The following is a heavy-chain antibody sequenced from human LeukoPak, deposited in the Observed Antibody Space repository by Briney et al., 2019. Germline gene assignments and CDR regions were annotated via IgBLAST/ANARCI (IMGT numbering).Heavy chain of an antibody. CDR2: IIPIFGTA. V-gene: IGHV1-69*05. D-gene: IGHD3-3*01. J-gene: IGHJ4*02. CDR1: GGTFSSYA. Sequence: ASVTVSCMASGGTFSSYAISWVRQAPGQGLEWMGGIIPIFGTANYAQKFQGRVTITTDESTSTAYMELSSLRSEDTAVYYCASSPGVVTYYFDYWGQGTLVTVSS. CDR3: ASSPGVVTYYFDY.